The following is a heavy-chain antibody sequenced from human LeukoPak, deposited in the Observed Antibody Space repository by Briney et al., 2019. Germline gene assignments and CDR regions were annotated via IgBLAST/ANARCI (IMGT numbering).Heavy chain of an antibody. CDR1: GYTFTGYY. V-gene: IGHV1-46*01. D-gene: IGHD4-11*01. Sequence: GASVKVSCKASGYTFTGYYMHWVRQAPGQGLEWMGIINPNGGSTSYAQKFQGRVTMTRDTSTSTVYMELSSLRSEDTAVYYCARETSLMTTVTSAFDPWGQGTLVTVSS. J-gene: IGHJ5*02. CDR3: ARETSLMTTVTSAFDP. CDR2: INPNGGST.